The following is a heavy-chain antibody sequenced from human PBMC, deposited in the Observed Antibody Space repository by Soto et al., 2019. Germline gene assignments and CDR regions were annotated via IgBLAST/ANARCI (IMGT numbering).Heavy chain of an antibody. J-gene: IGHJ6*02. Sequence: ASVKVACKASGYTFTSEGIHWVRQAPGQRLEWTGWINAGNGNTKYSEKFQGRVTITRDTSASTAYLELSSLRSEDTAVYYCASDPNDSSASYPLYYYGRDVWSEDTTVPV. CDR3: ASDPNDSSASYPLYYYGRDV. V-gene: IGHV1-3*01. CDR1: GYTFTSEG. CDR2: INAGNGNT. D-gene: IGHD3-22*01.